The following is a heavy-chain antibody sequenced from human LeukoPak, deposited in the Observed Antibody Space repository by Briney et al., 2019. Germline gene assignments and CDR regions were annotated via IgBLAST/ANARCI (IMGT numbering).Heavy chain of an antibody. J-gene: IGHJ3*02. Sequence: ASVEVSCKASGYTFTGYYMHWVRQAPGQGLEWMGWINPNSGGTNYAQKFQGRVTMTRDTSISTAYMELSRLRSDDTAVYYCARVIRYFDWFYGAFDIWGQGTMVTVSS. CDR2: INPNSGGT. V-gene: IGHV1-2*02. CDR3: ARVIRYFDWFYGAFDI. D-gene: IGHD3-9*01. CDR1: GYTFTGYY.